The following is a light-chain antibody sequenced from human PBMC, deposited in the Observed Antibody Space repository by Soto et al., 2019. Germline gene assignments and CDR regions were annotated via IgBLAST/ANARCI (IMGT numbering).Light chain of an antibody. J-gene: IGKJ1*01. V-gene: IGKV3-20*01. CDR2: AAS. CDR3: QQSHSSSPT. CDR1: QSVSSAN. Sequence: EIVLTQSPGTLSLSPGERATLSCRASQSVSSANLAWYQQKPGQAPRLLIYAASTRATGIPDRFSGSGSGTDFTLTITRLEPEDFAVFYCQQSHSSSPTFGQGTKVDI.